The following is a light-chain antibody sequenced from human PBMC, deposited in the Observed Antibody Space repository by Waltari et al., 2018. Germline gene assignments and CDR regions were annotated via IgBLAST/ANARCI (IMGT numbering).Light chain of an antibody. CDR3: SSYAGSSKGV. V-gene: IGLV2-23*02. CDR1: SSEVGKYKH. Sequence: QSALTQPASVSGSPGQSLTLPCTGTSSEVGKYKHVSGYQQHPGKSPTLMIYAVSKRPAGVSDRFSGSKSGDMASLTISGLQPEDEAEYFCSSYAGSSKGVFGGGTKVTVL. J-gene: IGLJ2*01. CDR2: AVS.